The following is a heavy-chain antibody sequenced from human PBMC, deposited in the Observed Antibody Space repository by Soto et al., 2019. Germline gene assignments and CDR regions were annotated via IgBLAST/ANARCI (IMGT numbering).Heavy chain of an antibody. CDR2: ISGNGGTT. D-gene: IGHD6-19*01. CDR1: GFIFSSYA. Sequence: QSGGSLRLSCAASGFIFSSYAMPWVRRGPGKGLEWVSGISGNGGTTYYADSVKGRFIISRDNSKNTLFLQMNSLRAEDSAIYYCAKRFAYSSGLDGFDIWGQGTMVTVSS. CDR3: AKRFAYSSGLDGFDI. J-gene: IGHJ3*02. V-gene: IGHV3-23*01.